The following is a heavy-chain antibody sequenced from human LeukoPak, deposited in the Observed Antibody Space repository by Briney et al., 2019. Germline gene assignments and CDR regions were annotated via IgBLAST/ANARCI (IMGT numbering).Heavy chain of an antibody. CDR3: VTYCFDSSGPKKNY. V-gene: IGHV4-34*01. CDR1: GGSFSGYY. CDR2: INHSGST. Sequence: SETLSLTCAVYGGSFSGYYWSWIRQPPGKGLEWIGEINHSGSTNYNPSLKSRVTISVDTSKKQFSLKLSSVTAADTAVYYCVTYCFDSSGPKKNYWGQGTLVTVSS. D-gene: IGHD3-22*01. J-gene: IGHJ4*02.